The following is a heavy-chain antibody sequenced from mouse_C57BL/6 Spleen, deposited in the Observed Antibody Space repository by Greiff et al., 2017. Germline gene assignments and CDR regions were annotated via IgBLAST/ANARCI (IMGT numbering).Heavy chain of an antibody. CDR2: IDPSDSNT. D-gene: IGHD4-1*01. V-gene: IGHV1-50*01. CDR3: TSWGLTEKAEFAY. Sequence: QVQLQQPGAELVKPGASVKLSCKASGYTFTSYWMQWVKQRPGQGLEWIGEIDPSDSNTNYNQKFKGKATLTVDTSSSTAYMQLSSLTSEDSAVYYCTSWGLTEKAEFAYWGQGTLVTVSA. J-gene: IGHJ3*01. CDR1: GYTFTSYW.